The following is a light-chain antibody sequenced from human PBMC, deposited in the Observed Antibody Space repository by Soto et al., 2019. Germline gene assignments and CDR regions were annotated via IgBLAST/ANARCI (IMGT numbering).Light chain of an antibody. J-gene: IGKJ1*01. CDR3: QQYGSTPRT. V-gene: IGKV3-20*01. CDR1: QSVSSSY. Sequence: EIVLTQSPGTLSLSPGERATLSCSASQSVSSSYLACDQQNPGQAPKVLIYRASSRCTGIPDRFRGSGYGKDFTLTIRRMEPEDFAVYYCQQYGSTPRTFGQGTKVDI. CDR2: RAS.